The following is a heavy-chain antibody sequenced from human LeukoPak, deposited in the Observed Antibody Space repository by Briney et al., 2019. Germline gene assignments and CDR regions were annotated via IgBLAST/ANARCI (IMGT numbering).Heavy chain of an antibody. CDR1: GGSISSSSYY. V-gene: IGHV4-39*01. Sequence: SETLSLTCTVSGGSISSSSYYWGWIRQPPGKGLEWIGSIYYSGSTYYNPSLKSRVTISVDTSKNQFSLKLSPVTAADTAVYYCARVSDLSFDYWGQGTLVTVSS. CDR3: ARVSDLSFDY. CDR2: IYYSGST. J-gene: IGHJ4*02. D-gene: IGHD3/OR15-3a*01.